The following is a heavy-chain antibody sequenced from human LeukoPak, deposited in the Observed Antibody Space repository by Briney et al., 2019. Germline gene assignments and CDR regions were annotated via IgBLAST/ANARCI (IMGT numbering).Heavy chain of an antibody. CDR1: GFTFSSYT. V-gene: IGHV3-64*02. CDR3: ARIKERATRSDYYYYYMDV. Sequence: GGSLRLSCAASGFTFSSYTMQWVRQAPGKRLEYVSAIISNGGSRHYADSVKDRFTISRDNSKNTLYLQMGSLRAEDMAVYYCARIKERATRSDYYYYYMDVWGKGTTVTVSS. CDR2: IISNGGSR. J-gene: IGHJ6*03.